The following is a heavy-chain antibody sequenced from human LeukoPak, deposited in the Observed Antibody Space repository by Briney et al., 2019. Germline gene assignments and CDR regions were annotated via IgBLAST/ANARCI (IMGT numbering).Heavy chain of an antibody. CDR1: GFTFSSYG. CDR2: ISGSGGST. Sequence: TGGSLRLSCAASGFTFSSYGMSWVRQAPGKGLEWVSAISGSGGSTYYADSVKGRFTISRDNSKNTLYLQMNSLRAEDTAVYYCAKYDAIVEVYYYYYMDVWGKGTTVTVSS. CDR3: AKYDAIVEVYYYYYMDV. V-gene: IGHV3-23*01. J-gene: IGHJ6*03. D-gene: IGHD3-22*01.